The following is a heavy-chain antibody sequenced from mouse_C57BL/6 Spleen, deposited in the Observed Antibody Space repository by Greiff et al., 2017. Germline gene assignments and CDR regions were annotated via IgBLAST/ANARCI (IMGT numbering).Heavy chain of an antibody. Sequence: VKLQESGPGLVQPSQSLSITCTVSGFSLTSYGVHWVRQPPGKGLEWLGVIGRGGSTDYNAAFMTRLSNTKDNSKSQVFFKLSSLQADDTAIYYCAKTLYYSNSYYAMDYWGQGTSVTVSS. CDR3: AKTLYYSNSYYAMDY. CDR1: GFSLTSYG. V-gene: IGHV2-5*01. CDR2: IGRGGST. D-gene: IGHD2-5*01. J-gene: IGHJ4*01.